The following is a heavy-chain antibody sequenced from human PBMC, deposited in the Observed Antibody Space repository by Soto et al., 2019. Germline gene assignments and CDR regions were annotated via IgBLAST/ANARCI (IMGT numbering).Heavy chain of an antibody. J-gene: IGHJ4*02. D-gene: IGHD2-8*01. CDR1: GGTFSSYA. CDR2: IIPIFGTA. Sequence: QVQLVQSGAEVKKPGSSVKVSCKASGGTFSSYAISWVRQAPGQGLEWMGGIIPIFGTANYAQKFQGRVTITADESTSTAYMEQSSLRSEDTAVYYCARSIVLMVYAPFDYWGQGTLVTVSS. CDR3: ARSIVLMVYAPFDY. V-gene: IGHV1-69*01.